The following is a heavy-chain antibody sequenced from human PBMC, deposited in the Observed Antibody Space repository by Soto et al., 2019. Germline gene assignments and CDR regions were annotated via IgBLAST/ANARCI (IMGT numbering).Heavy chain of an antibody. CDR1: GGSVSSGSYY. V-gene: IGHV4-61*01. D-gene: IGHD3-22*01. CDR2: IYYSGST. J-gene: IGHJ5*02. CDR3: ARENSSGYYYMPYNWFDP. Sequence: PSETLSLTCTVSGGSVSSGSYYWSWIRQPPGKGLEWIGYIYYSGSTNYNPSLKSRVTISVDTSKNQFSLKLSSVTAADTAVYYCARENSSGYYYMPYNWFDPWGQGTLVTVS.